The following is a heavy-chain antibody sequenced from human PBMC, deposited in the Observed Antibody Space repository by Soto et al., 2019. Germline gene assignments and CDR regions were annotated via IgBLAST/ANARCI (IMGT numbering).Heavy chain of an antibody. CDR3: ARAGRYYDSSVYYSTKIWFDP. V-gene: IGHV1-3*01. CDR1: GYTFSNYG. J-gene: IGHJ5*02. CDR2: INPGNGDT. Sequence: ASVKVSCKASGYTFSNYGIQWVRQAPGQRLEWMGWINPGNGDTKYSQKIQDRVTFTRDTSASTAYMELNSLRSEDTAVYYCARAGRYYDSSVYYSTKIWFDPWGQGTLVTVSS. D-gene: IGHD3-22*01.